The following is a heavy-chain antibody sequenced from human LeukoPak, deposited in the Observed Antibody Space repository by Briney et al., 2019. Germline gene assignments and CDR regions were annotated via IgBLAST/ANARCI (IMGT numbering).Heavy chain of an antibody. Sequence: GGSLRLSCAASGFTFDDYSMHWVRQAPGKGLEWVSGISWNSGSIGYADSVKGRFTISRDDAKNSLYLQMNSLRAEDTALYYCAKGHDYGDYVGGRFDPWGQGTLVTVSP. V-gene: IGHV3-9*01. CDR2: ISWNSGSI. D-gene: IGHD4-17*01. J-gene: IGHJ5*02. CDR1: GFTFDDYS. CDR3: AKGHDYGDYVGGRFDP.